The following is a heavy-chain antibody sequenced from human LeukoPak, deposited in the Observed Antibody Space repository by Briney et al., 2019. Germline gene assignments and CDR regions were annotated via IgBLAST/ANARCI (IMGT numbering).Heavy chain of an antibody. CDR2: IKQDGSAK. D-gene: IGHD5-18*01. V-gene: IGHV3-7*05. Sequence: GGSLRLCCAASGFTFSTYWMSWVRQAPRKGLEWVANIKQDGSAKFYVDSVKGRFTISRDNAKNSLYLQMNSLRAEDTAVYYCARVKSDTAVDDYWGQGTLVTVSS. CDR1: GFTFSTYW. J-gene: IGHJ4*02. CDR3: ARVKSDTAVDDY.